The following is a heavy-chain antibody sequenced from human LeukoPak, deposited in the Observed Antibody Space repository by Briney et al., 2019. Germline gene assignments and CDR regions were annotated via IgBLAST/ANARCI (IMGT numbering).Heavy chain of an antibody. CDR1: GGSISSSNW. Sequence: PSGTLSLTCAVSGGSISSSNWWSWVRQPPGKGLEWIGEIYHSGSTNYNPSLKSRVTISVDTSKNQFSLKLSSVTAADTAVYYCASRARPRSTHRGRMDVWGKGTTVTVSS. D-gene: IGHD2-2*01. V-gene: IGHV4-4*02. CDR2: IYHSGST. CDR3: ASRARPRSTHRGRMDV. J-gene: IGHJ6*04.